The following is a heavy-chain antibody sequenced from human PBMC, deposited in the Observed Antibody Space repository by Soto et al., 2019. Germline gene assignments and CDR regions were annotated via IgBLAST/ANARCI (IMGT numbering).Heavy chain of an antibody. Sequence: QVQLVQSGAEVKKPGASVKVSCKASGYTFTSYDINWVRQATGQGLEWMGWMNPNSGNTGYAQKFQGRVTMTRNTSISTAYMGLSSLRSEDTAVYYCARARRSYYYYGMDVWGQGTTVTVSS. CDR2: MNPNSGNT. V-gene: IGHV1-8*01. CDR3: ARARRSYYYYGMDV. CDR1: GYTFTSYD. J-gene: IGHJ6*02.